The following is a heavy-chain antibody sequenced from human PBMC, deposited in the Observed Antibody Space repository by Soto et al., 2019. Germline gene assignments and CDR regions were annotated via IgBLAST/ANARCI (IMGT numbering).Heavy chain of an antibody. D-gene: IGHD6-13*01. CDR3: ARPRYSSSWGEYYYYGMDV. V-gene: IGHV4-39*01. CDR2: IYYSGST. J-gene: IGHJ6*02. CDR1: GGSISSSSYY. Sequence: PSETLSLTCTVSGGSISSSSYYWGWIRQPPGKGLEWIGSIYYSGSTYYNPSLKSRVTISVDTSKNQFSLKLSSVTAADTAVYYCARPRYSSSWGEYYYYGMDVWGQGTTVTVSS.